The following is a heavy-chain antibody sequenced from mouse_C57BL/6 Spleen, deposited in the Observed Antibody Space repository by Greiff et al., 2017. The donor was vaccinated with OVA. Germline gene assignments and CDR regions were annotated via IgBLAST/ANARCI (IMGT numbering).Heavy chain of an antibody. CDR2: IYPGDGDT. CDR3: ARSWDGYYLDY. CDR1: GYAFSSSW. J-gene: IGHJ2*01. V-gene: IGHV1-82*01. Sequence: VKLVESGPELVKPGASVKISCKASGYAFSSSWMNWVKQRPGKGLEWIGRIYPGDGDTNYNGKFKGKATLTADKSSSTAYMQLSSLTSEDSAVYFCARSWDGYYLDYWGQGTTLTVSS. D-gene: IGHD2-3*01.